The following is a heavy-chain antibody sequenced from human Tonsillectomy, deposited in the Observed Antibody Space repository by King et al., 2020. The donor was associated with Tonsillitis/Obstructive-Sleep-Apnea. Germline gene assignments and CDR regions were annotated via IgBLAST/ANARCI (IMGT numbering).Heavy chain of an antibody. CDR1: GFTFDDYA. V-gene: IGHV3-9*01. D-gene: IGHD1-1*01. CDR2: ISWNGGTI. Sequence: VQLVESGGGLVQPGRSLRLSCAASGFTFDDYAIHWVRQAPGKGLEWVSGISWNGGTIVYADSVKGRFTISRDNAKNSLYLQMNSLRAEDTALYYCAKGRGTIITAPGDYWRQGPLVPVSS. CDR3: AKGRGTIITAPGDY. J-gene: IGHJ4*02.